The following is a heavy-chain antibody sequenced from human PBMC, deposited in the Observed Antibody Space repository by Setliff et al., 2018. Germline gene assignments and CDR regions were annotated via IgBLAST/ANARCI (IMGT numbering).Heavy chain of an antibody. CDR2: IRGRTDNYAT. Sequence: GGSLRLSCAASGFSFSGSAVYWVRQASVKGLEWICRIRGRTDNYATAYAASVRGRFTISRDDSKNTAYLQMNSLKTEDTAVYYCTFARDGYDVFDIWGQGTMVTVSS. V-gene: IGHV3-73*01. D-gene: IGHD5-18*01. CDR3: TFARDGYDVFDI. J-gene: IGHJ3*02. CDR1: GFSFSGSA.